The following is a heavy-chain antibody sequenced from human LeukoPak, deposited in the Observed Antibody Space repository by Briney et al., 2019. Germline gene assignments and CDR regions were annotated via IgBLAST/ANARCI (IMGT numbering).Heavy chain of an antibody. Sequence: QPGGSLRLSCAAPGFTVSSSYMSWVRQAPGRGLEWVSVIYSGGITYYADSVKGRFTISRDNSKNTLYLQMNSLRAEDTAVYYCATQHIVVVPAAIGYYWGQETLVTVSS. CDR2: IYSGGIT. CDR1: GFTVSSSY. D-gene: IGHD2-2*01. V-gene: IGHV3-66*01. J-gene: IGHJ4*02. CDR3: ATQHIVVVPAAIGYY.